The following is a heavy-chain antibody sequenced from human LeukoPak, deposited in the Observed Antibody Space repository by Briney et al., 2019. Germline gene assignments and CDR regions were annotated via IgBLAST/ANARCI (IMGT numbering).Heavy chain of an antibody. CDR3: ASGHYYGSGSYFGWFDP. J-gene: IGHJ5*02. D-gene: IGHD3-10*01. CDR2: IYYSGST. V-gene: IGHV4-59*08. Sequence: PSETLSLTCTVSGGSISSYYWSWIRQPPGKGLEWIGYIYYSGSTNYNPSLKSRVTISVDTSKNQFSLKLSSVTAADTAAYYCASGHYYGSGSYFGWFDPWGQGTLVTVSS. CDR1: GGSISSYY.